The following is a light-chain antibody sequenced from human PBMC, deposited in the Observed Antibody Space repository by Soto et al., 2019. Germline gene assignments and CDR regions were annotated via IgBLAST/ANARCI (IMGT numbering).Light chain of an antibody. CDR1: SSNIGAGYD. J-gene: IGLJ2*01. CDR2: GNS. Sequence: QSVLTQPPSVSGAPGQRVTISRTGSSSNIGAGYDVHWYHQLPGTAPKLLIYGNSNRPSGVPDRFSGSKSGTSASLAITGLQAEDEADYYCQSYDISLSVVFGGGTKVTVL. CDR3: QSYDISLSVV. V-gene: IGLV1-40*01.